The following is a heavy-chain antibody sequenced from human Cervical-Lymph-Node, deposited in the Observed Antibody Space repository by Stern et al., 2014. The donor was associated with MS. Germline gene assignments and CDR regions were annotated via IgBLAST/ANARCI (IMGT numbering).Heavy chain of an antibody. CDR2: ISYDGSNN. CDR3: AKGGDFWSGYTFLDY. J-gene: IGHJ4*02. D-gene: IGHD3-3*01. V-gene: IGHV3-30*18. CDR1: GFTFSSSG. Sequence: QVQLGQSGGGVVQPGRSLRLSCAASGFTFSSSGMHWVRQAPGKGLEWVTLISYDGSNNYYADSGQGRFTISRDNSKNTLYLQMNSLRAEDTAVYYCAKGGDFWSGYTFLDYWGQGTLVTVTS.